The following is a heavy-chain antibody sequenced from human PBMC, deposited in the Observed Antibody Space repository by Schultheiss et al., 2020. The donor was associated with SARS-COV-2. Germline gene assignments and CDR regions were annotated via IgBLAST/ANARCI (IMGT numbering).Heavy chain of an antibody. CDR2: IIPIFGTA. V-gene: IGHV1-69*06. CDR1: GGTFSSYA. D-gene: IGHD4-23*01. Sequence: SVKVSCKASGGTFSSYAISWVRQAPGQGLEWMGGIIPIFGTANYAQKFQGRVTITADKSTSTAYMELSSLRSEDTAVYYCARLTVVTRVSYYYYYGMDVWGQGTTVTVSS. J-gene: IGHJ6*02. CDR3: ARLTVVTRVSYYYYYGMDV.